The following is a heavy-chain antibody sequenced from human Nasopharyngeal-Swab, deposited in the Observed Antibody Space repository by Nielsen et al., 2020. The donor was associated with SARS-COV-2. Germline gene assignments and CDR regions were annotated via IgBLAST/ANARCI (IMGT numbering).Heavy chain of an antibody. CDR1: GFLFSASA. Sequence: GESLKISCAASGFLFSASAIHWVRQASGKGLECVGRIGDKDHNYATTYGASVQGRFTISRDDSKNTAFLQMDSLKTEDTALYYCTTDFYFDYWGQGTLVTVSS. V-gene: IGHV3-73*01. CDR3: TTDFYFDY. J-gene: IGHJ4*02. CDR2: IGDKDHNYAT.